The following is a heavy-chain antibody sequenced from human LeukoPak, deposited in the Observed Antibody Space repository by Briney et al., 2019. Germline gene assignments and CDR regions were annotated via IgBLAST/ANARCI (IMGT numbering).Heavy chain of an antibody. Sequence: GGSLRLSCAASGFIFSHYGMHWVRQAPGKGLEWVAVIWSDGSNRFYADSVKGRFTISRDNSQNTVFLQMNSLRAEDTAMYYCARDARRGFDYSNSLEYWGHGTLVTVSS. CDR1: GFIFSHYG. CDR2: IWSDGSNR. CDR3: ARDARRGFDYSNSLEY. J-gene: IGHJ4*01. D-gene: IGHD4-11*01. V-gene: IGHV3-33*01.